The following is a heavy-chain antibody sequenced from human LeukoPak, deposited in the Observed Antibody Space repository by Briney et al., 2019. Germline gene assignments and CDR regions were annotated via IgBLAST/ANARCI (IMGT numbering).Heavy chain of an antibody. J-gene: IGHJ4*02. V-gene: IGHV4-39*07. D-gene: IGHD3-3*01. Sequence: SETLSLTCTVSGGSISSSNYYWGWIRQPPGKGLEWIGSIFYSGSTYYNPSLKSRVTISVDTSKNQFSLKLNSVTAADTAVYYCATEGDDFWSGYFDYWGQGTLVTVSS. CDR2: IFYSGST. CDR1: GGSISSSNYY. CDR3: ATEGDDFWSGYFDY.